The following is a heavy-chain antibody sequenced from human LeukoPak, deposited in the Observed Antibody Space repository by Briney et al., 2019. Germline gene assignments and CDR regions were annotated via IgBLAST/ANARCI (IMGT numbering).Heavy chain of an antibody. J-gene: IGHJ4*02. D-gene: IGHD3-16*02. Sequence: SETLSLTCTVSGDSISSQYWSWVRQPPGKGLEWIGYIYYSGSTNYNPSLKSRVTISVDTSKNQFSLKLSSVTAADTAVYYCAGYMITFGDVIVSDYWGQGTLVTVSS. V-gene: IGHV4-59*08. CDR3: AGYMITFGDVIVSDY. CDR1: GDSISSQY. CDR2: IYYSGST.